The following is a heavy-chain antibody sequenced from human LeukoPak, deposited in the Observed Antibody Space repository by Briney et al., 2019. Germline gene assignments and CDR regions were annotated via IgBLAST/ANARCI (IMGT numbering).Heavy chain of an antibody. V-gene: IGHV3-30*04. J-gene: IGHJ4*02. CDR1: GFTFSSYS. D-gene: IGHD3-10*01. Sequence: GRSLRLSCAASGFTFSSYSMHWVRQVPGKGLDWVTRISYDASEKYYADSVKGRFTISRDNSKNTLHLQMNSLRIEDPALYYCARDNGEGYFGSGSFDYWGQGILVIVSS. CDR3: ARDNGEGYFGSGSFDY. CDR2: ISYDASEK.